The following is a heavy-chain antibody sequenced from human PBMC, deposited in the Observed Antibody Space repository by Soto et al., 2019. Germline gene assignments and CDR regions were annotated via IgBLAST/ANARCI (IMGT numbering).Heavy chain of an antibody. J-gene: IGHJ6*02. V-gene: IGHV4-4*02. Sequence: SETLSLTCAVSGGSISSSNWWSWVRQPPGKGLEWIGEIYHSGSTNYNPSLKSRVTISVDKSKNQFSLKLSSVTAADTAVYYCAKAATHDDYYYGMDVWGQGTTVTVSS. D-gene: IGHD2-15*01. CDR1: GGSISSSNW. CDR3: AKAATHDDYYYGMDV. CDR2: IYHSGST.